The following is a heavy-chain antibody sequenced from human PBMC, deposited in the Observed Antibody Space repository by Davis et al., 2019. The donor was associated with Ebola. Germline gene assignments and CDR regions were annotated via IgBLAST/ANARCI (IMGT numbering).Heavy chain of an antibody. CDR3: ARGVGSGPMFDP. V-gene: IGHV4-34*01. J-gene: IGHJ5*02. CDR2: INHSGST. Sequence: SQTLSLTCAVYGGSFSGYYWSWIRQPPGKGLEWIGEINHSGSTNYNPSLKSRVTISVDTSKNQFSLKLSSVTAADTAVYYCARGVGSGPMFDPWCQGNLVTVSS. D-gene: IGHD2-15*01. CDR1: GGSFSGYY.